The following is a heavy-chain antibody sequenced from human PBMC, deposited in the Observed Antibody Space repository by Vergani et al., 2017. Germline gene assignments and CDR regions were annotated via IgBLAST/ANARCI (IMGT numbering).Heavy chain of an antibody. V-gene: IGHV3-48*01. CDR3: ARDCGYSGYDSGGFDY. J-gene: IGHJ4*02. CDR1: GFTFSSYS. CDR2: ISSSSSTI. D-gene: IGHD5-12*01. Sequence: EVQLVESGGGLVQPGGSLRLSCAASGFTFSSYSMNWVRQAPGKGLEWVSYISSSSSTIYYADSVKGRFTISRDNAKNSLYLQMNSLRAEDTAVYYCARDCGYSGYDSGGFDYWGQGTLVTVSS.